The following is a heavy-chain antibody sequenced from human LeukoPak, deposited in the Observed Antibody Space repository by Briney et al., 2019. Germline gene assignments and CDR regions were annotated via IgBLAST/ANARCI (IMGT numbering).Heavy chain of an antibody. D-gene: IGHD1-1*01. Sequence: GGSLRLSCAVSGFTFSTYWMHWVRQAPGEGLVWVSRINTDGRSTSYADSVKGRFTISRDNAKNTLYLQMSSLRADDTAVYYCARGGLEPVDFWGRGTLVTVSS. V-gene: IGHV3-74*01. CDR3: ARGGLEPVDF. J-gene: IGHJ4*02. CDR1: GFTFSTYW. CDR2: INTDGRST.